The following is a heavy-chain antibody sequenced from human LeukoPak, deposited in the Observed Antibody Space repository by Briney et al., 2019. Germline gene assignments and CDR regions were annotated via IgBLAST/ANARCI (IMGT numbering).Heavy chain of an antibody. CDR2: ITISTTLI. CDR3: ARDLCSGGSCYSFDY. CDR1: GFTFSSYN. V-gene: IGHV3-48*01. J-gene: IGHJ4*02. Sequence: PGGSLRLSCAASGFTFSSYNMNWVRQAPGKGLEWVAYITISTTLIYYADSVKGRFTISRDNAKNSLYLQMNSLRAEDTAVYYCARDLCSGGSCYSFDYWGQGTLVTVSS. D-gene: IGHD2-15*01.